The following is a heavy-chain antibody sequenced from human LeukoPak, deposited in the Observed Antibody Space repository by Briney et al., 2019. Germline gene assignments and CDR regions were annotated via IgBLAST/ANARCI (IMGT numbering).Heavy chain of an antibody. J-gene: IGHJ4*02. Sequence: GGSLRLSCAASGFTFSSYALSWVRQAPGKGLEWVSAISGSGGSTYYADSVKGGFTISRDNSKNTLYLQMNSLRAEDTAVYYCAKDAYNWGYTYYFDYWGQGTLVTVSS. CDR2: ISGSGGST. V-gene: IGHV3-23*01. CDR3: AKDAYNWGYTYYFDY. D-gene: IGHD7-27*01. CDR1: GFTFSSYA.